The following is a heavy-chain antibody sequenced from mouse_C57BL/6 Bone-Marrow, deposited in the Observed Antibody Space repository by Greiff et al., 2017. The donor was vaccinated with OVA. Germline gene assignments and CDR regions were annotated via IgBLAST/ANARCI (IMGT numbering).Heavy chain of an antibody. CDR3: ARRDSSVSYWYFDV. J-gene: IGHJ1*03. Sequence: QVQLQQSGAELVRPGASVELSCKASGYTFTDYYINWVKQRPGQGLEWIARIYPGSGSTYYNEKFKGKATLTAEKSSSTAYMQLSSLTSEDSAVYFCARRDSSVSYWYFDVWGTGTTVTVSS. CDR2: IYPGSGST. D-gene: IGHD1-1*01. V-gene: IGHV1-76*01. CDR1: GYTFTDYY.